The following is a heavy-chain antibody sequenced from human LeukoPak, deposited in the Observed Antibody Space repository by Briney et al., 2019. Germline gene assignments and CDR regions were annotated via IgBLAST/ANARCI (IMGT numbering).Heavy chain of an antibody. Sequence: GGSLRLSCAASGFTFSSYSMNWFRQAPGKGLEWVSSISSSSSYIYYADSVKGRFTISRDNAKNSLYLQMNSLRAEDTAVYYCARMVYYDSSGYSPFDAFDIWGQGTMVTVSS. D-gene: IGHD3-22*01. CDR2: ISSSSSYI. J-gene: IGHJ3*02. CDR1: GFTFSSYS. CDR3: ARMVYYDSSGYSPFDAFDI. V-gene: IGHV3-21*01.